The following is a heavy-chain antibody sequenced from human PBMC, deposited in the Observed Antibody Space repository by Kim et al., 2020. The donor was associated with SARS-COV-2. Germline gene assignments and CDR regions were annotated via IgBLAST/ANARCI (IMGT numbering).Heavy chain of an antibody. CDR2: ISGYNGIT. CDR1: GYTFTSYG. V-gene: IGHV1-18*01. CDR3: ARKGTNYYGSGKDWLEH. J-gene: IGHJ5*02. Sequence: ASVKVSCRASGYTFTSYGITWVRQAPGQGLEWIGWISGYNGITDYAQKFQGRVTMTTDISTGTVYMDLRSLRSDDSAIYYFARKGTNYYGSGKDWLEHWG. D-gene: IGHD3-10*01.